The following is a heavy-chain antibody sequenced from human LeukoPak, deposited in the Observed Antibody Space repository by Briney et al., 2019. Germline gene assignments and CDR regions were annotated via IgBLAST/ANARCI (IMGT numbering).Heavy chain of an antibody. CDR2: IYYSGST. D-gene: IGHD5-18*01. Sequence: SETLSLTCTVSGGSISSGGYYGSWIRQHPGKGLEWIGYIYYSGSTYYNPSLKSRVTISVDTSKNQFSLKLSSVTAADTAVYYCARAAGTPAALVFDYWGQGTLVTVSS. J-gene: IGHJ4*02. CDR1: GGSISSGGYY. CDR3: ARAAGTPAALVFDY. V-gene: IGHV4-31*03.